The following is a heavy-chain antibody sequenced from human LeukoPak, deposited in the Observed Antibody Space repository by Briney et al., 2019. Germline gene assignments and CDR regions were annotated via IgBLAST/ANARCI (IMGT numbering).Heavy chain of an antibody. V-gene: IGHV1-46*01. CDR2: INPSGGST. J-gene: IGHJ1*01. CDR3: ARGLAAVAGTLEYFQH. D-gene: IGHD6-19*01. CDR1: GYTFTSYY. Sequence: ASVKVSCKASGYTFTSYYMHWVRQAPGQGLEWMGIINPSGGSTSYAQKFQGRVTMTRDTSTSTVYMELSSLRSEDTAVYYCARGLAAVAGTLEYFQHWGQGTLVTVSS.